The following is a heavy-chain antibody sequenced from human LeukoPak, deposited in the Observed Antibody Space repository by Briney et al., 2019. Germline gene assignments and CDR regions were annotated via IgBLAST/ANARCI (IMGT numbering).Heavy chain of an antibody. CDR1: GNYW. V-gene: IGHV3-7*03. D-gene: IGHD3-16*01. J-gene: IGHJ4*02. Sequence: GGSLRLSCAASGNYWMHWVRQAPGKGLEWVANIKQDGSEKYYLNSVKGRFAISRDNAKNSLFLQMNSLRAEDTAIYYCVNLRRGWGQGTLVTVSS. CDR2: IKQDGSEK. CDR3: VNLRRG.